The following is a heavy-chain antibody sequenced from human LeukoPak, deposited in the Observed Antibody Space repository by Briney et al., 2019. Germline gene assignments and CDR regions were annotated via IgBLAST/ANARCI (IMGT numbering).Heavy chain of an antibody. D-gene: IGHD6-13*01. CDR3: AVLKAAAVDLYFDY. CDR1: GYTFTGYY. V-gene: IGHV1-2*02. J-gene: IGHJ4*02. CDR2: INPNSGGT. Sequence: ASVKVSCKASGYTFTGYYMHWVRQAPGQGLEWMGWINPNSGGTNYAQKFQARVTMTRDTSISTAYMELSRLRSDDTAVYYCAVLKAAAVDLYFDYWGQGTLVTASS.